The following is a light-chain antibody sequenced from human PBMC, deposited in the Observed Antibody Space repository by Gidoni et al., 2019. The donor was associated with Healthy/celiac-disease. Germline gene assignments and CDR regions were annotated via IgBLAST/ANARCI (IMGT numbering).Light chain of an antibody. CDR2: DAS. J-gene: IGKJ4*01. Sequence: DIQMTQSPSSQSASVGDRVTITCQASQDISNYLNWYQQKPGKAPKPLIYDASNLETGVPSRFSGSGSGTDFTFTISSLQPEDIATYYCQQYDNLPLTFGGGTKVEIK. CDR3: QQYDNLPLT. V-gene: IGKV1-33*01. CDR1: QDISNY.